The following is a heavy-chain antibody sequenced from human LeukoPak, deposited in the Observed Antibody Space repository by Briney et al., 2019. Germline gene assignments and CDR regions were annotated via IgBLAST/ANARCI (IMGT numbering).Heavy chain of an antibody. D-gene: IGHD2-15*01. Sequence: PSETLSLTCTVSGDSISSRSYYWGWIRQPPGKGLEWIGSTYYSEGTYYNPSLKSRATISIDTSKNQFSLKLNSVTAADTAVYYCARDRYCSGRSCYGPPDYWGQGALVIVSS. CDR3: ARDRYCSGRSCYGPPDY. CDR2: TYYSEGT. V-gene: IGHV4-39*07. CDR1: GDSISSRSYY. J-gene: IGHJ4*02.